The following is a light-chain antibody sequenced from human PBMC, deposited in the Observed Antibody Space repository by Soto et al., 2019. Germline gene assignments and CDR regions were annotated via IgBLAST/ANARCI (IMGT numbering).Light chain of an antibody. CDR3: QQYDSLVT. CDR1: QDIDNY. CDR2: AAS. J-gene: IGKJ5*01. Sequence: DIQMTQSPSSLSASVGDRVTITCQASQDIDNYVNWYQQKPGKAPKLLIHAASNLETGVQSRFSRSGSGTAFSFTISSLQPEDLATYYCQQYDSLVTFGQGTRLEMK. V-gene: IGKV1-33*01.